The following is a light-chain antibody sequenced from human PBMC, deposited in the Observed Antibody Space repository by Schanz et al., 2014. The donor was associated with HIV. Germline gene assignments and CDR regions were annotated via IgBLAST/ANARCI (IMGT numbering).Light chain of an antibody. Sequence: EIVLTQSPGSLSLSPGERATLSCGASQRLSSAYLAWYQQKLGQPPRLVIYATSTRAAGIPDRFSGTGSGTDFTLTISSLEPEDFAVYYCQYFGNSGGTFGGGTKVEIK. CDR3: QYFGNSGGT. J-gene: IGKJ4*01. CDR1: QRLSSAY. V-gene: IGKV3-20*01. CDR2: ATS.